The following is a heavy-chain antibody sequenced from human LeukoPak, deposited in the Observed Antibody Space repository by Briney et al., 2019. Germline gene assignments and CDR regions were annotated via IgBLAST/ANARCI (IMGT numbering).Heavy chain of an antibody. Sequence: GGSLRLSCAASGFTFGNYAMSWVRQAPGKGLEWVSAIRGSGGSTYYADSVKGRFTISRDNSKNTLYLQMNSLRAEDTAVYYCAKDLHDYSVNWFDPWGQGTLVTVSS. CDR2: IRGSGGST. CDR3: AKDLHDYSVNWFDP. CDR1: GFTFGNYA. J-gene: IGHJ5*02. D-gene: IGHD4-11*01. V-gene: IGHV3-23*01.